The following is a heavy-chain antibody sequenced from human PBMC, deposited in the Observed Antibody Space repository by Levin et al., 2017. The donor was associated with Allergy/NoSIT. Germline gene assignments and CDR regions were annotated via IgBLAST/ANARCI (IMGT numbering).Heavy chain of an antibody. V-gene: IGHV3-23*01. CDR3: AKDGVARNGRWDAFDV. CDR2: VGGDAADT. D-gene: IGHD6-19*01. CDR1: GFKFSDYA. Sequence: GGSLRLSCAASGFKFSDYAMSWVRQTPEKGLEWVSSVGGDAADTHYAASVKGRFTISRDNSKDTLHLQMDSLRADDTAVYFCAKDGVARNGRWDAFDVWGQGTMVTVSS. J-gene: IGHJ3*01.